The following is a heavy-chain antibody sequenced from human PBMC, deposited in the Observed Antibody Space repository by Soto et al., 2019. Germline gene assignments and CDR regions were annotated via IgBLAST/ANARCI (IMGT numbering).Heavy chain of an antibody. D-gene: IGHD6-19*01. CDR2: IIPIFGTA. J-gene: IGHJ6*02. CDR3: ARVSGWYGINYYYYYCMDV. Sequence: QVQLVQSGAEVKKPGSSVKVSCKASGGTFSSYAISWVRQAPGQGLEWMGGIIPIFGTANYAQKFQGRVTITADESTSTDYMELSSLRSEDTAVDYCARVSGWYGINYYYYYCMDVWGQGTTVTVSS. CDR1: GGTFSSYA. V-gene: IGHV1-69*01.